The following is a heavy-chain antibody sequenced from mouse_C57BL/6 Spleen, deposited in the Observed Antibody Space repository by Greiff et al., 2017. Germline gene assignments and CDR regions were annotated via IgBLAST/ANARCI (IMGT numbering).Heavy chain of an antibody. CDR2: ISSGSSTI. CDR3: AARGYGTFFDY. D-gene: IGHD2-10*02. J-gene: IGHJ2*01. Sequence: EVKLMESGGGLVKPGGSLKLSCAASGFTFSDYGMHWVRQAPEKGLEWVAYISSGSSTIYYADTVKGRSTISRDNAKNTLYLQMTSLRADDTAMYYCAARGYGTFFDYWGQGTTLTVSS. V-gene: IGHV5-17*01. CDR1: GFTFSDYG.